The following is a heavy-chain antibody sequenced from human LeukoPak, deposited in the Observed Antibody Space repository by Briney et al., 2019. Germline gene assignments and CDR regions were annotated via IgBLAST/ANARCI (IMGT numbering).Heavy chain of an antibody. CDR3: ASTLCSGDNCYFDYYYYMDV. CDR2: IRYDGSNK. D-gene: IGHD2-15*01. CDR1: GFTFSSYG. V-gene: IGHV3-30*02. Sequence: GGSLRLSCAASGFTFSSYGIHWVRQAPGKGLEWVAFIRYDGSNKYYTDSVKGRFTISRDNSKNTLYLQMNSLRAEDTAVYYCASTLCSGDNCYFDYYYYMDVWGKGTTVTISS. J-gene: IGHJ6*03.